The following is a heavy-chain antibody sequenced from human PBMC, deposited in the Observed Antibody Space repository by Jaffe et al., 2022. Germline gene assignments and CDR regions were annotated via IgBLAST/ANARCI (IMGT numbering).Heavy chain of an antibody. J-gene: IGHJ6*03. CDR1: GFTFSNAW. V-gene: IGHV3-15*01. D-gene: IGHD4-17*01. Sequence: EVQLVESGGGLVKPGGSLRLSCAASGFTFSNAWMSWVRQAPGKGLEWVGRIKSKTDGGTTDYAAPVKGRFTISRDDSKNTLYLQMNSLKTEDTAVYYCLVTTGEGSPSDPYYYYYYYMDVWGKGTTVTVSS. CDR2: IKSKTDGGTT. CDR3: LVTTGEGSPSDPYYYYYYYMDV.